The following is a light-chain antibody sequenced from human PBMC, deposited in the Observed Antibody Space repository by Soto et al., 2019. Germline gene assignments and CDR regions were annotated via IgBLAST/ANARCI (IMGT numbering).Light chain of an antibody. J-gene: IGKJ1*01. CDR3: QHYYTSYTT. V-gene: IGKV3-15*01. CDR1: QGIGDT. CDR2: DTS. Sequence: EVVLKMSAATLSVSPWEGPTLSCRASQGIGDTLAWYQHKPGQTPRLLIYDTSTRATGVPARFSGSRSGTEFTLTINSLQSEDFAVYYCQHYYTSYTTFGQGTKVDIK.